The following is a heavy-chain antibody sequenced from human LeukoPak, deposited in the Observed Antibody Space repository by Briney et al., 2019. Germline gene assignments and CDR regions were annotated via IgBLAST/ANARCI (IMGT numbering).Heavy chain of an antibody. CDR3: ARARYCSSTSCYDGTYYFDY. CDR1: GFTFSDHY. Sequence: GGSLRLSCAASGFTFSDHYMEWVRQAPGQGLEWVGRTRNKANSYTTQYAASVKGRFTISRDDSKNSLYLQMNSLKTEDTAVYYCARARYCSSTSCYDGTYYFDYWGQGTLVTVPS. V-gene: IGHV3-72*01. D-gene: IGHD2-2*01. CDR2: TRNKANSYTT. J-gene: IGHJ4*02.